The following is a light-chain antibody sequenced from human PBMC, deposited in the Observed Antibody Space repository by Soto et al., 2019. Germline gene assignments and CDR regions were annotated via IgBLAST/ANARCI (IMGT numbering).Light chain of an antibody. V-gene: IGKV3-11*01. CDR1: QTVSRH. CDR3: QQRSHWQRNT. CDR2: DIS. J-gene: IGKJ2*01. Sequence: EIVLTQSPATVSLSPGERATLSCRTSQTVSRHLAWYQQKPGQAPRLLIYDISNRDTAIPARFSGSGSGTDFTLTISNPEPEDSAVYYCQQRSHWQRNTFGQGTNLEIK.